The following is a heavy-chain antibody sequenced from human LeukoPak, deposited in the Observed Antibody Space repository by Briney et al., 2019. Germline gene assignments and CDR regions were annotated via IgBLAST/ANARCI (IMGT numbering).Heavy chain of an antibody. Sequence: GGSLRLSCAASGFAFSSYWLHWVRQAPGKVLVWVSRVNSDGSSTNYADSVEGRFTVSRDNAKNTLFLQMNSLRVEDTALYYCVSGDYGNYWGQGTLVTVSS. J-gene: IGHJ4*02. CDR3: VSGDYGNY. CDR2: VNSDGSST. CDR1: GFAFSSYW. D-gene: IGHD4-17*01. V-gene: IGHV3-74*01.